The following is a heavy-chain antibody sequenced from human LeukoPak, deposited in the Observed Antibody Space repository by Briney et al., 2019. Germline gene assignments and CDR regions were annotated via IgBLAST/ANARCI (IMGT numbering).Heavy chain of an antibody. Sequence: GGSLRLSCAASGFTFSTYAMNWVRQAPGKGLEWVSSITSSSSYIYYADSVKGRFTISRDNAKKSVYLQMNSLRAEDTAVYYCARGSTYSSGWYTGFDYWGQGTLVTVSS. D-gene: IGHD6-19*01. J-gene: IGHJ4*02. CDR1: GFTFSTYA. CDR3: ARGSTYSSGWYTGFDY. V-gene: IGHV3-21*01. CDR2: ITSSSSYI.